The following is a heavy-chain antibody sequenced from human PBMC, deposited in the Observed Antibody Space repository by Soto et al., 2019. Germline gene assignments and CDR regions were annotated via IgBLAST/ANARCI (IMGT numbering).Heavy chain of an antibody. CDR3: ARDLYYNAYYYDSSGYYAPSSY. CDR1: GYTFTSYG. CDR2: ISAYNSNT. D-gene: IGHD3-22*01. J-gene: IGHJ4*02. V-gene: IGHV1-18*01. Sequence: QVHLVQSGAEVKKPGASVKVSCKASGYTFTSYGISWVRQAPGQGLEWMGWISAYNSNTNYAQKLQGRGTMTTDTSTSTAYMELRSLRSDDTAVYYCARDLYYNAYYYDSSGYYAPSSYWGQGTLVTVSS.